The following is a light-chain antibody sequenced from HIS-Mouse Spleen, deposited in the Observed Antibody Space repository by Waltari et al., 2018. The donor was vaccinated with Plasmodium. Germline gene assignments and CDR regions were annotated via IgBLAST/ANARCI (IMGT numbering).Light chain of an antibody. J-gene: IGLJ2*01. V-gene: IGLV3-1*01. CDR2: QDS. Sequence: SYELTQPPSVSVSPGQTASITCSGDKLGDKYACWYKQKPGQSPVRVIHQDSKRPSGIPERFAGSNSRNTATLTISGTQAMDEVDYYCQAWDSSTVVFGGGTKLTVL. CDR1: KLGDKY. CDR3: QAWDSSTVV.